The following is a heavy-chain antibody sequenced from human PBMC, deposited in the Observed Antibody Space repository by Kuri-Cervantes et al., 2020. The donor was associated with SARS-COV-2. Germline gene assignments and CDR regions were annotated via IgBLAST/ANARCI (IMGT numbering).Heavy chain of an antibody. Sequence: ETLSLTCAASGFNVSRKYMNWVRQAPGKGLEWVSIIYSGGSIYYADSVKGRFTISRDNSKNTLYLQMNSLRAEDTAVYYCARGRGYCSGGSCSEFWGQGTLVTVSS. V-gene: IGHV3-53*01. CDR3: ARGRGYCSGGSCSEF. J-gene: IGHJ4*02. D-gene: IGHD2-15*01. CDR1: GFNVSRKY. CDR2: IYSGGSI.